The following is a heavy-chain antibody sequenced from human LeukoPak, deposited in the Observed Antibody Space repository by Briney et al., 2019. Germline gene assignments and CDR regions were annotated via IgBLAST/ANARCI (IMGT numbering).Heavy chain of an antibody. V-gene: IGHV3-21*01. CDR2: ISSSSSYI. Sequence: PGGSLRLSCAASGFTFSSYSMNWVRQAPGKGLEWVSSISSSSSYIYYADSVKGRFTISRDNAKNSLYLQMNSLRAEGTAVYYCARDLAAAGTTFDYWGQGTLVTVSS. CDR3: ARDLAAAGTTFDY. CDR1: GFTFSSYS. D-gene: IGHD6-13*01. J-gene: IGHJ4*02.